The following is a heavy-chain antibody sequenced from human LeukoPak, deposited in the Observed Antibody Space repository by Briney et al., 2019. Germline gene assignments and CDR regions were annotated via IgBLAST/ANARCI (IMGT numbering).Heavy chain of an antibody. CDR1: GGTFSSYG. Sequence: ASVKVSCKASGGTFSSYGISWVRQAPGQGLEWMGRIIPLYDIANYAQKFQGRVTITADKSTNTAYIELSSLRSEDTAVYYCARDGTGEGYNFYSDYWGQGTLVTVAS. J-gene: IGHJ4*02. V-gene: IGHV1-69*04. D-gene: IGHD5-24*01. CDR3: ARDGTGEGYNFYSDY. CDR2: IIPLYDIA.